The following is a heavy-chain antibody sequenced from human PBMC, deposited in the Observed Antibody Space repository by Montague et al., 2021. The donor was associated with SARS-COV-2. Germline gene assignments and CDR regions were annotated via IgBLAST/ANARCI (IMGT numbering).Heavy chain of an antibody. CDR2: ISYTGST. Sequence: SETLSLTCTVSGGSISNFYWTWIRSPPGKGLDWIGSISYTGSTNYNPSLKSRVAISVDTSKNQISLKLTSVTAADTAFYYCARINPTGVDFWGQGTLVTVSS. CDR3: ARINPTGVDF. CDR1: GGSISNFY. J-gene: IGHJ4*02. D-gene: IGHD1-14*01. V-gene: IGHV4-59*12.